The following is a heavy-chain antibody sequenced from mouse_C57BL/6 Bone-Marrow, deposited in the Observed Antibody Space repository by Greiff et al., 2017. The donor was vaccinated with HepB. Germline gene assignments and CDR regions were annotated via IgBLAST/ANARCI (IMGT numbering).Heavy chain of an antibody. V-gene: IGHV5-4*01. CDR2: ISDGGSYT. CDR1: GFTFSSYA. CDR3: ARDSNYVAMDY. D-gene: IGHD2-5*01. J-gene: IGHJ4*01. Sequence: EVQLVESGGGLVKPGGSLKLSCAASGFTFSSYAMSWVRQTPEKRLEWVATISDGGSYTYYPDNVKGRFTISRDNAKNNLYLQMSHLKSEDTAMYYCARDSNYVAMDYWGQGTSVTVSS.